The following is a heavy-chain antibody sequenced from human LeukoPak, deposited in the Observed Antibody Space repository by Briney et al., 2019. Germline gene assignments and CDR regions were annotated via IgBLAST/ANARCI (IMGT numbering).Heavy chain of an antibody. CDR1: GGSFRGYY. D-gene: IGHD3-22*01. CDR2: INHSGST. CDR3: ARALRDDSSGNYYFDY. J-gene: IGHJ4*02. Sequence: SETLSLXCAVYGGSFRGYYWSWIRQSPEKGLEWIGEINHSGSTNYNPSLKSRVTILVDTSKNQFSLKLRSVTAADTAVYYCARALRDDSSGNYYFDYWGQKTLVTVSS. V-gene: IGHV4-34*01.